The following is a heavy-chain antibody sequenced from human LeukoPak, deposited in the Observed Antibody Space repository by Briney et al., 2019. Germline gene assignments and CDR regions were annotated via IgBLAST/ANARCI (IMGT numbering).Heavy chain of an antibody. CDR1: GYSFTSYW. J-gene: IGHJ4*02. CDR2: IYPGDSDT. D-gene: IGHD4-17*01. CDR3: ARHVKIYGDRIVDY. Sequence: PGESLKISCKGSGYSFTSYWIGWVRQMSGKGLEWMGVIYPGDSDTRYSPSFQGQVTISADKSISTAYLQWSSLKASDTAMYYCARHVKIYGDRIVDYWGQGTLVTVSS. V-gene: IGHV5-51*01.